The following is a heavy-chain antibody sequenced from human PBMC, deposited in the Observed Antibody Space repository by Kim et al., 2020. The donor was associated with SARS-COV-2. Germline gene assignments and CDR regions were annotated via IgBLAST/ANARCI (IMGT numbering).Heavy chain of an antibody. V-gene: IGHV4-59*08. D-gene: IGHD5-18*01. CDR3: ARRVGYDSNWFDP. J-gene: IGHJ5*02. Sequence: SETLSLTCTVSGGSISSYYWSWIRQPPGKGLEWIGYIYYSGSTNYNPSLKSRVTISVDTSKNQFSLKLSSVTAADTVVYYCARRVGYDSNWFDPWGQGTLVTVSS. CDR2: IYYSGST. CDR1: GGSISSYY.